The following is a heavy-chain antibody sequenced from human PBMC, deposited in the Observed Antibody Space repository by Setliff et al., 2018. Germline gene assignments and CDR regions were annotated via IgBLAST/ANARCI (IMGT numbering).Heavy chain of an antibody. Sequence: GGSLRLSCVVSGFTFGDYAMHWVRQAPWKGLVWVSRINSDGSRTDSADSVKGRFTISRDGSKNTLYLQMNNLRVEDTAVYYCARGGVFGHFYFDLWGRGTLVTVSS. CDR3: ARGGVFGHFYFDL. CDR1: GFTFGDYA. J-gene: IGHJ2*01. CDR2: INSDGSRT. V-gene: IGHV3-74*01. D-gene: IGHD3-10*02.